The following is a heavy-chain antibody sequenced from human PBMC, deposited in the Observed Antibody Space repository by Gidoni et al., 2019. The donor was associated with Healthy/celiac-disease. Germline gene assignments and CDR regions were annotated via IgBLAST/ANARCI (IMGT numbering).Heavy chain of an antibody. J-gene: IGHJ6*03. CDR2: IIPIFGTA. Sequence: QVQLVQSGAEVKKPGSSVKVSCKASGGTFSSYAISWVRQAPGQGLEWMGGIIPIFGTANYAQKFQGRVTITADKSTSTAYMELSSLRSEDTAVYYCARKGGGDINYYYYYMDVWGKGTTVTVSS. V-gene: IGHV1-69*06. D-gene: IGHD2-21*01. CDR3: ARKGGGDINYYYYYMDV. CDR1: GGTFSSYA.